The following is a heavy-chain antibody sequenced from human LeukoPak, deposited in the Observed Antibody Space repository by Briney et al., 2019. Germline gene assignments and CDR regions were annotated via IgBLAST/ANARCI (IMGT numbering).Heavy chain of an antibody. Sequence: SVKVSCKASGGTFSSYAISWVRQAPGQGLEWMGGIIPIFGTANYAQKFQGRVTITADESTSTAYMELRSLRSDDTAVYYCAREAYCSGGSCYPADYWGQGTLVTVSS. J-gene: IGHJ4*02. CDR3: AREAYCSGGSCYPADY. CDR2: IIPIFGTA. V-gene: IGHV1-69*13. D-gene: IGHD2-15*01. CDR1: GGTFSSYA.